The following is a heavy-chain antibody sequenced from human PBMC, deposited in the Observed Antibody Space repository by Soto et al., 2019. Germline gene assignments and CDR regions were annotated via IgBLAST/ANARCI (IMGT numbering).Heavy chain of an antibody. CDR1: GGTFSNFA. Sequence: QVQLVQSGPEVKKPGSSVKVSCEASGGTFSNFAVNWVRQAPGQGLEWVGGIIPLFNVAKYAQKLEGRVTIVADDSTSTAYMDLSSLRSDDTAVYYCAASVRVVLGYEYKDTEGLDIWGQGKMVTVSS. J-gene: IGHJ3*02. CDR2: IIPLFNVA. CDR3: AASVRVVLGYEYKDTEGLDI. D-gene: IGHD3-16*01. V-gene: IGHV1-69*01.